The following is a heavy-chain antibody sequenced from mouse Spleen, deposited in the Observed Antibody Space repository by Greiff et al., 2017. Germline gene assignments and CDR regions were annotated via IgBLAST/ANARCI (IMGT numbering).Heavy chain of an antibody. Sequence: EVKLVESGGGLVKPGGSLKLSCAASGFTFSDYGMHWVRQAPEKGLEWVAYISSGSSTIYYAATVKGRFTISRDNAKNTLFLQMTSLRSEDTAMYYCARNGNLYFYAMDYWGQGTSVTVSS. CDR1: GFTFSDYG. J-gene: IGHJ4*01. V-gene: IGHV5-17*01. CDR3: ARNGNLYFYAMDY. D-gene: IGHD1-1*01. CDR2: ISSGSSTI.